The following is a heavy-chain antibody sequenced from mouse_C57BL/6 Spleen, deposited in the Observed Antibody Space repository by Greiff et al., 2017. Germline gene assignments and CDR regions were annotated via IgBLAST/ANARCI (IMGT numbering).Heavy chain of an antibody. J-gene: IGHJ2*01. CDR3: ARRAGNYGYYFDY. CDR2: IDPSDSET. V-gene: IGHV1-52*01. CDR1: GYTFTSYW. D-gene: IGHD2-1*01. Sequence: QVQLQQPGAELVRPGSSVKLSCKASGYTFTSYWMHWVKQRPIQGLEWIGNIDPSDSETHYNQKFKDKATLTVDKSSSTAYMQLSSLTSEDSAVYYCARRAGNYGYYFDYWGQGTTLTVSS.